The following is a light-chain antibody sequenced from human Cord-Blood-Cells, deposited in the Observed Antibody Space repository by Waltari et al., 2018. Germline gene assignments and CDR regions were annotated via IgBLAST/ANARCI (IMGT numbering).Light chain of an antibody. CDR3: QQRSNWPPYT. Sequence: EIVLTQPPPTLSLSPGEGATLSCRASQSVSSYLAWYQQKPGQAPRLLIYDASNRATGIPARFSGSGSGTDFTLTISSLEPEDFAVYYCQQRSNWPPYTFGQGTKLEIK. CDR2: DAS. CDR1: QSVSSY. V-gene: IGKV3-11*01. J-gene: IGKJ2*01.